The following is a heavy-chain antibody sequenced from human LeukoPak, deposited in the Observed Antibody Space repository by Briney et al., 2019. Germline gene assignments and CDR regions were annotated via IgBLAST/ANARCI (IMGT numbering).Heavy chain of an antibody. J-gene: IGHJ5*02. CDR1: GYTFTSYG. D-gene: IGHD3-10*01. Sequence: ASVKVSCKASGYTFTSYGISWVRQAPGQGLEWMGWISAYNGNTNYAQKLQGRVTMTTDTSTSTAYMELRSLRSDDTAVYYCARDVTPRGQNTQYGSGSYYSGKTGFDPWGQGTLVTVSS. CDR2: ISAYNGNT. CDR3: ARDVTPRGQNTQYGSGSYYSGKTGFDP. V-gene: IGHV1-18*01.